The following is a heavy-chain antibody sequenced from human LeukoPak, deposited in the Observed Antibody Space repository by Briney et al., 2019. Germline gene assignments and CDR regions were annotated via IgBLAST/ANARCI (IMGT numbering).Heavy chain of an antibody. CDR3: AKDCGYSYGYGVADNWFDP. CDR1: GFTFSSYG. J-gene: IGHJ5*02. D-gene: IGHD5-18*01. CDR2: ISYDGSNK. V-gene: IGHV3-30*18. Sequence: GGSLRLFCAASGFTFSSYGMHWVRQAPGKGLEWVAVISYDGSNKYYADSVKVRFTISRDNSKNTLYLQMNSLRAEDTAVYYCAKDCGYSYGYGVADNWFDPWGQGTLVTVSS.